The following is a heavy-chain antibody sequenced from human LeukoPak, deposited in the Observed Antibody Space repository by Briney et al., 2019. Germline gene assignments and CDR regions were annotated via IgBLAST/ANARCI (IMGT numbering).Heavy chain of an antibody. CDR2: ISSSSSYT. J-gene: IGHJ4*02. CDR3: ASMGGRLRYFDWLLPFDY. Sequence: GGSLRLSCAASGLTFSDYYMSWIRQAPGKGLEWVSYISSSSSYTNYADSVKGRFTISRDNAKNSLYLQMNSLRAEDTAVYYCASMGGRLRYFDWLLPFDYWGQGTLVTVSS. D-gene: IGHD3-9*01. CDR1: GLTFSDYY. V-gene: IGHV3-11*06.